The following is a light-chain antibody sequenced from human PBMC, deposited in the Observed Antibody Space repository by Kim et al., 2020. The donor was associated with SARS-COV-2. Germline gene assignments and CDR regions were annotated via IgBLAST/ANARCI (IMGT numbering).Light chain of an antibody. J-gene: IGLJ2*01. V-gene: IGLV3-19*01. Sequence: SSELTQDPAVSVALGQTVRITCPGDSLRTYYATWYQQKPGQAPILVIYGKNNRPSGIPDRFPGSSSGNTASLTITGTHAGDEADYYCNSRDSNDNVVFGG. CDR2: GKN. CDR3: NSRDSNDNVV. CDR1: SLRTYY.